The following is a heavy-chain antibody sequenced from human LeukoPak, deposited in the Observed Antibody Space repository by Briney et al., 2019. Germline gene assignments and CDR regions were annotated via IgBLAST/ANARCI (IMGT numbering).Heavy chain of an antibody. CDR3: ARHLGVKQQSNWFDP. Sequence: PSETLSLTCAVYGGSFSGYYWSWIRQPPGKGLGCNWEINHSGSTNYNPSLKSRVTISVETSKNQFSLKLSSVTAAHTPVYYCARHLGVKQQSNWFDPWGQGTLVTVSS. D-gene: IGHD6-13*01. CDR1: GGSFSGYY. J-gene: IGHJ5*02. V-gene: IGHV4-34*01. CDR2: INHSGST.